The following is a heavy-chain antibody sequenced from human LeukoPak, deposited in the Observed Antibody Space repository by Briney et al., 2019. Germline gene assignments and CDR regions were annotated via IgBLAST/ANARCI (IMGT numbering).Heavy chain of an antibody. Sequence: GESLKISCKGSGYSFTSYWIGWVRQMPGKGLEWMGIIYPGDSDTRYSPSFQGQVTIPADKSISTAYLQWSSLKASDTAMYYCARLVPDYDFWSGPVGYWGQGTLVTVSS. CDR1: GYSFTSYW. D-gene: IGHD3-3*01. V-gene: IGHV5-51*01. CDR2: IYPGDSDT. CDR3: ARLVPDYDFWSGPVGY. J-gene: IGHJ4*02.